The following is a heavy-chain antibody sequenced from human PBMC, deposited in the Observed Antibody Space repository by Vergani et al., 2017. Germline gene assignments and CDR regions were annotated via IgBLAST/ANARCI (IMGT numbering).Heavy chain of an antibody. Sequence: VQLVQSGAEVKKPGESLKISCKASGGTFSSYAISWVRQAPGQGLEWMGRIIPIFGTANYAQKFQGRVTITADESTSTAYMELSSLRSEDTAVYYCARHIDTYGGNSGLDYWGQGTLVTVSS. CDR3: ARHIDTYGGNSGLDY. CDR2: IIPIFGTA. D-gene: IGHD4-23*01. V-gene: IGHV1-69*18. J-gene: IGHJ4*02. CDR1: GGTFSSYA.